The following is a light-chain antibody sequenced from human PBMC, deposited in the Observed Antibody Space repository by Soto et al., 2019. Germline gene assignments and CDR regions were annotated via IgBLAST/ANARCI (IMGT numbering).Light chain of an antibody. J-gene: IGKJ2*01. CDR2: SAT. CDR3: HQLNSYPYT. V-gene: IGKV1-9*01. Sequence: DIQLTQSPSFLAASVGDRVTITCRASQGIASFLAWSQQKPWKAPTLLIYSATTLQTVVSSRVSGSRSGPELTLKISSLQPAEFATYYCHQLNSYPYTFAQGTTLDIK. CDR1: QGIASF.